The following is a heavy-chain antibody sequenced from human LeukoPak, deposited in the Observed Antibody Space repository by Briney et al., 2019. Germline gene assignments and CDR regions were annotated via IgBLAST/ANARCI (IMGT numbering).Heavy chain of an antibody. CDR3: ARGTIIAH. J-gene: IGHJ4*02. CDR1: GFTFSSYS. Sequence: GRSLRLSCAASGFTFSSYSMNWVRQAPGKGLEWVSSISSSNSYIYNADSVKGRFTISRDNAKNSLYLQMNCLRAEDTAVYYCARGTIIAHWGQGTLVTVSS. V-gene: IGHV3-21*01. CDR2: ISSSNSYI. D-gene: IGHD2-21*01.